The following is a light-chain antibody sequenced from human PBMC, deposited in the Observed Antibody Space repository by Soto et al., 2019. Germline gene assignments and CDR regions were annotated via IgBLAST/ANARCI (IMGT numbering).Light chain of an antibody. J-gene: IGKJ1*01. V-gene: IGKV3-20*01. CDR2: GAS. CDR1: QSVSSSY. CDR3: QQYGSSRK. Sequence: ESVLTQSAGTRSLSPGERATLSCRASQSVSSSYLAWYQQKPGQAPRLLIYGASSRATGIPDRFSGSGSGTDFTLTISRLEPEDFAVYYCQQYGSSRKFGQETKVDIK.